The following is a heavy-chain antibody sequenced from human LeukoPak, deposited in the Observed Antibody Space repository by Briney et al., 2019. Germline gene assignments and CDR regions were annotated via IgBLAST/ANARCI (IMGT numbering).Heavy chain of an antibody. V-gene: IGHV4-34*01. D-gene: IGHD2-15*01. Sequence: PSETLSLTCAVYGGSFSGYYWSWIRQPPGKGLEWIGEINHSGSTNYNPSLKSRVTISVDTSKNQFSLKLSSVTAADTAVYYCARGRCSGGSCYWFGFDYWGQGTLVTVSS. CDR3: ARGRCSGGSCYWFGFDY. CDR1: GGSFSGYY. J-gene: IGHJ4*02. CDR2: INHSGST.